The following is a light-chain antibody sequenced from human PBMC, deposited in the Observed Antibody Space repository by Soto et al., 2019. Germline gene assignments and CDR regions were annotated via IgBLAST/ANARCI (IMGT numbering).Light chain of an antibody. J-gene: IGKJ1*01. CDR3: HQYGSSPQT. V-gene: IGKV3-20*01. CDR2: GAS. Sequence: EIVLTQSPGTLSLSPGERATLSCRASQSVTYYTYLAWYQQKPGQAPRLLISGASSRATGIPDRFSGSGSGTDFTLTISRLEPEDFAVYFCHQYGSSPQTFGQGTKVEVK. CDR1: QSVTYYTY.